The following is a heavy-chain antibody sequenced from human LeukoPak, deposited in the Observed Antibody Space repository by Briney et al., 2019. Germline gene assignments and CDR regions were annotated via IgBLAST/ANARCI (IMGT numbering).Heavy chain of an antibody. CDR1: GFTFSSYA. J-gene: IGHJ3*02. CDR2: MSYDGSNK. D-gene: IGHD6-13*01. CDR3: AKDLRRSGQQPTDAFDI. V-gene: IGHV3-30*18. Sequence: PGRSLRLSCAASGFTFSSYAMHWVRQAPGKGLEWVAVMSYDGSNKYYADSVKGRFTISRDNSKNTLFLQMNSLRAEDTAAYYCAKDLRRSGQQPTDAFDIWGQGTMVTVSS.